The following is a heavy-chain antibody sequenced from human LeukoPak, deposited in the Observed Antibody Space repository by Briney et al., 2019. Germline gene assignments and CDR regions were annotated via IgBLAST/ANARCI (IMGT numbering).Heavy chain of an antibody. Sequence: TGGSLRLSCAASGFTFSSYAMSWVRQAPGKGLEWVSAISGSGGSTYYADSVKGRFTISRDNSKNTLYLQMNSLRAEDTAVYYCAGGSCYSDDLYYYYGMDVWGQGTTVTVSS. J-gene: IGHJ6*02. D-gene: IGHD2-15*01. V-gene: IGHV3-23*01. CDR2: ISGSGGST. CDR1: GFTFSSYA. CDR3: AGGSCYSDDLYYYYGMDV.